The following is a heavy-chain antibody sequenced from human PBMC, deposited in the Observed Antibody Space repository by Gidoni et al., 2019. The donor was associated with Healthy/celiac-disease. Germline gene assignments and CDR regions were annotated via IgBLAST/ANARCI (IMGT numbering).Heavy chain of an antibody. D-gene: IGHD6-13*01. Sequence: QVQLQQWGAGLLKPSETLSLTCAVDGGSFSGYYWSWIRQPPGKGLEWLGEINHSGSTNYNPSLKSRVTISVDTSKNQFSLKLSSVTAADTAVYYCARVRYSGDIAAAGPRTADFDYWGQGTLVTVSS. CDR2: INHSGST. V-gene: IGHV4-34*01. CDR3: ARVRYSGDIAAAGPRTADFDY. J-gene: IGHJ4*02. CDR1: GGSFSGYY.